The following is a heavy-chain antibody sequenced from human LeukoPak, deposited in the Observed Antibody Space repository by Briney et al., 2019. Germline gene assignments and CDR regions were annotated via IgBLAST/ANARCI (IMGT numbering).Heavy chain of an antibody. Sequence: PGGSLRLSCADSGVTFSSNNMNWVRQAPGKGLEWISFISASGDVKVYPDSADGRFTIFRDNAKNSLYLQMNDLRDDDTAVYYCARGAGSSWFYHWGQGTLVTVSS. J-gene: IGHJ5*02. CDR1: GVTFSSNN. CDR2: ISASGDVK. V-gene: IGHV3-48*02. D-gene: IGHD4/OR15-4a*01. CDR3: ARGAGSSWFYH.